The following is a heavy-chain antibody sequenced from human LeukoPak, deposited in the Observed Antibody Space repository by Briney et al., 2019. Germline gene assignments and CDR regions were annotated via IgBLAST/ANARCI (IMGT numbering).Heavy chain of an antibody. CDR2: IYHSGTT. CDR1: GGSIRSYNW. CDR3: AGERGVVVAAPLPHDAFDI. V-gene: IGHV4-4*02. Sequence: SGTLSLTCAASGGSIRSYNWWGWVRQPPGKGLEWIGEIYHSGTTNYSPSLKSRVTMSVDKSKNQFSLKLSSVTAADTAVYYCAGERGVVVAAPLPHDAFDIWGQGTMVTVSS. D-gene: IGHD2-15*01. J-gene: IGHJ3*02.